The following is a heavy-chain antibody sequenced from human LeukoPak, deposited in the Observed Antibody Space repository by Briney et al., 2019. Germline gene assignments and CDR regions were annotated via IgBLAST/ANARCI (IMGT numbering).Heavy chain of an antibody. CDR3: ARLDSNYMFDY. J-gene: IGHJ4*02. CDR2: IYPGDSDT. D-gene: IGHD4-11*01. V-gene: IGHV5-51*01. Sequence: GESLKISCKGSRNTFTNYWIGWVRQLPGKGLEWMGIIYPGDSDTRYSPSFQGQVTISADKSISTAYLQWSSLKASDTAMYYCARLDSNYMFDYWGQGTLVTVSS. CDR1: RNTFTNYW.